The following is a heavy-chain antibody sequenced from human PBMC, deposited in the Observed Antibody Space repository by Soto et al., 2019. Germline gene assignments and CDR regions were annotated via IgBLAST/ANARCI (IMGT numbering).Heavy chain of an antibody. Sequence: QVQLQESGPGLVKPSQTLSLTCTVSGGSISSGDYYWSWIRQPPGKGLEWIGYIYYSGSTYYNPSLKSRVTISVDTSKNQFSLKLSSVTVADTAVYYCARADSSGYYYASLIDYWGQGTLVTVSS. D-gene: IGHD3-22*01. CDR2: IYYSGST. CDR1: GGSISSGDYY. V-gene: IGHV4-30-4*01. J-gene: IGHJ4*02. CDR3: ARADSSGYYYASLIDY.